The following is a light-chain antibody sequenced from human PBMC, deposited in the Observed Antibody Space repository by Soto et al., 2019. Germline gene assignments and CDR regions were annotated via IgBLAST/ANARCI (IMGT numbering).Light chain of an antibody. CDR3: SSYTSSSTLYV. CDR2: DGS. J-gene: IGLJ1*01. V-gene: IGLV2-14*01. Sequence: QSVLTPPASVSGSPGQSITISCTGTSSDVGGYNYVSWYQQHPGKAPKLMIYDGSIRPSGVSNRFSGSKSGNTASLTISGLQAEDEADYCCSSYTSSSTLYVFGTGTKVTVL. CDR1: SSDVGGYNY.